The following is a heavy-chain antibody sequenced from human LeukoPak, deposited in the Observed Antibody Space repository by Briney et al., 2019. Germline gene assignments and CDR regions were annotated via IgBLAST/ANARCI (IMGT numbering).Heavy chain of an antibody. CDR3: AKGTGDAGYYFDY. CDR1: GFTFSNYA. V-gene: IGHV3-23*01. J-gene: IGHJ4*02. Sequence: PGGSLRLSCAASGFTFSNYAMNWVRQAPGKGLEWVSGVRISDETYYADAVKGRFTISRDNYENTLYLQMSGLRAEDTAVYHCAKGTGDAGYYFDYWGQGTLVTVSS. D-gene: IGHD7-27*01. CDR2: VRISDET.